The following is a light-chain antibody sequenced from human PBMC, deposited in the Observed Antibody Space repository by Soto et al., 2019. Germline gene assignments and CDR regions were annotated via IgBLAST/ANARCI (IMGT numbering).Light chain of an antibody. J-gene: IGKJ4*01. V-gene: IGKV1-5*03. CDR1: QSISTS. CDR2: KAS. Sequence: DIQMTQSPSTLSASAGDRVTITCRASQSISTSLAWYQQKPGKAPNVLIYKASSLQTGVPSRFSGSGSGTEFTLTISSLQPDDLATYYCQQYKSYPVTFGGGTKVEIK. CDR3: QQYKSYPVT.